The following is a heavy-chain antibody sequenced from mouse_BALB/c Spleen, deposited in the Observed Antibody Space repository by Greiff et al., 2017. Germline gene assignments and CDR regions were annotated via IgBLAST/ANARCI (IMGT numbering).Heavy chain of an antibody. V-gene: IGHV2-9-2*01. D-gene: IGHD3-2*01. Sequence: LVESGPGLVAPSQSLSITCTVSGFSLTSYDISWIRQPPGKGLEWLGVIWTGGGTNYNSAFMSRLSISKDNSKSQVFLKMNSLQTDDTAIYYCVRATARATSFAYWGQGTLVTVSA. CDR1: GFSLTSYD. CDR3: VRATARATSFAY. CDR2: IWTGGGT. J-gene: IGHJ3*01.